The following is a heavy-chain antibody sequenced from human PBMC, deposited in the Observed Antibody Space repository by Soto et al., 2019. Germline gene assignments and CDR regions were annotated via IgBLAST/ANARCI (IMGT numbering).Heavy chain of an antibody. CDR3: ARDMRQPWELLVGKFDY. Sequence: QVQLVQSGAEVKKPGASVKVSCKASGYTFTSYGISWVRQAPGQGLEWMGWISAYNGNTNYAQKLQGRVTMTTDTSTRTAYMELRSLRSDDTAVYYCARDMRQPWELLVGKFDYWGQGTLVTVSS. V-gene: IGHV1-18*01. CDR1: GYTFTSYG. J-gene: IGHJ4*02. D-gene: IGHD1-26*01. CDR2: ISAYNGNT.